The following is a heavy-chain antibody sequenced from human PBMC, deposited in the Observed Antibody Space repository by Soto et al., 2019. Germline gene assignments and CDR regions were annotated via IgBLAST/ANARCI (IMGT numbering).Heavy chain of an antibody. Sequence: AAVKVSCKDSGDTLRDYAISWLRQEPRQGPQSMRGVVPFVGTPTYAVMFQGSVAITADNCTNTVYLDLTSLRSEDTAIYYCERDSQNSSPSHAFDVWGQGTMVTV. J-gene: IGHJ3*01. V-gene: IGHV1-69*06. CDR3: ERDSQNSSPSHAFDV. CDR2: VVPFVGTP. CDR1: GDTLRDYA. D-gene: IGHD6-19*01.